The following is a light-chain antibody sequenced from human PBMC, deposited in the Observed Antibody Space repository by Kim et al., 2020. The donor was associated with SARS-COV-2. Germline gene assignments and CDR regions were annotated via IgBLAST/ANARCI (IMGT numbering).Light chain of an antibody. Sequence: QSALTQPASVSGSPGQSITISCTGTSSDVGGYNSVCWYQQHPGKAPKLMISEVNKRPSAVSDRFSGSKSGNTASLTISGLQAEDEADYYCSSYTTRGSCVFGTGTKVTVL. CDR2: EVN. CDR1: SSDVGGYNS. CDR3: SSYTTRGSCV. J-gene: IGLJ1*01. V-gene: IGLV2-14*03.